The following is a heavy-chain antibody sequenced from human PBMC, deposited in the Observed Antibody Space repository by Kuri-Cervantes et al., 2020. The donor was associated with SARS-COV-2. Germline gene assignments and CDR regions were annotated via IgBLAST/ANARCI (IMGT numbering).Heavy chain of an antibody. CDR2: ISAYNGNT. J-gene: IGHJ3*02. CDR1: GYTFTSYG. CDR3: ARDEGVLRFLEWLPLGDAFDI. D-gene: IGHD3-3*01. Sequence: ASVKVSCKASGYTFTSYGISWVRQAPGQGLEWMGWISAYNGNTNYAQKLQGRVTTTTDTSTSTAYMELRSLRSDDTAVYYCARDEGVLRFLEWLPLGDAFDIRGQGTMVTVSS. V-gene: IGHV1-18*01.